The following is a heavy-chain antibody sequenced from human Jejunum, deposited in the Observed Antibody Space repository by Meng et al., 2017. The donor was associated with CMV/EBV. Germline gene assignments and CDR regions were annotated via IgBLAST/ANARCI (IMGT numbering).Heavy chain of an antibody. V-gene: IGHV3-33*06. J-gene: IGHJ4*02. D-gene: IGHD6-13*01. CDR3: AKDGGGSSWDGFFDS. CDR2: IWFDESNK. Sequence: GLNFRINARHWVRQAPGKGLEWVAIIWFDESNKYYADYVKGRFTISRDNSKNMLYLQMNSLRAEDTAVYYCAKDGGGSSWDGFFDSWGQGSLVTVSS. CDR1: GLNFRINA.